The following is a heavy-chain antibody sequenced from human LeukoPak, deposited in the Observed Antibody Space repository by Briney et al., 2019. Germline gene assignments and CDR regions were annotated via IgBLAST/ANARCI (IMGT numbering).Heavy chain of an antibody. J-gene: IGHJ6*02. CDR2: IKSKTDGGTT. D-gene: IGHD6-19*01. Sequence: GGSLRLSCAASGFTFSSYAMNWVRQAPGKGLEWVGRIKSKTDGGTTDYAAPVKGRFTISRDDSKNTLYLQMNSLKTEDTAVCYCTTDGAVAGTGGMDVWGQGTTVTVSS. CDR3: TTDGAVAGTGGMDV. CDR1: GFTFSSYA. V-gene: IGHV3-15*07.